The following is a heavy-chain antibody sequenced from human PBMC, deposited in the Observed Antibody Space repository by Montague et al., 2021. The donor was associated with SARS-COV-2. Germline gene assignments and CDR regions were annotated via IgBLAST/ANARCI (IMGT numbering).Heavy chain of an antibody. CDR3: ARLGAITLVRGITKADFSNYGMDV. D-gene: IGHD3-10*01. V-gene: IGHV4-34*01. CDR1: GSSVRSYY. Sequence: SETRSLTCIVSGSSVRSYYWSWIRQPPGKGLEWIGEINHSGSTTYNPSLESRVSISVDTSNKQFSLKVTSVTAADTAVYYCARLGAITLVRGITKADFSNYGMDVWGQGTTVTVSS. CDR2: INHSGST. J-gene: IGHJ6*02.